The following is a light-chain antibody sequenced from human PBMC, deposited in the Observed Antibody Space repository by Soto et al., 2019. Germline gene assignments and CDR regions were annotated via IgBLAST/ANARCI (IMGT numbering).Light chain of an antibody. V-gene: IGLV4-69*01. Sequence: QLVLTQSPSASASLGASVKLTCTLSSGHSSYAIAWHQMQPGKGPRYLMDLNNDGSHTKGDWIPDRFSGSSSGAERYLIISSLQSEDEADYYCQTWGTGFQVFGGGTKLTVL. CDR1: SGHSSYA. CDR2: LNNDGSH. CDR3: QTWGTGFQV. J-gene: IGLJ2*01.